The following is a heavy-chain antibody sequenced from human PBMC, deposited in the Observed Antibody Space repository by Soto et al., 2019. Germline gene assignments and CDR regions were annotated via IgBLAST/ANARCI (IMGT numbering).Heavy chain of an antibody. CDR1: GFTFSSYA. D-gene: IGHD3-10*01. V-gene: IGHV3-23*01. Sequence: EVQLLESGGGLVQPGGSLRLSCAASGFTFSSYAMSWVRQAPGKGLEWVSAISGSGGSTYYADSVKGRFTISRDNSKNTLYLQMNSLRAEDTAVYYCAKDTEITMVRGAKRPFDYWGQGTLVTVSS. CDR2: ISGSGGST. CDR3: AKDTEITMVRGAKRPFDY. J-gene: IGHJ4*02.